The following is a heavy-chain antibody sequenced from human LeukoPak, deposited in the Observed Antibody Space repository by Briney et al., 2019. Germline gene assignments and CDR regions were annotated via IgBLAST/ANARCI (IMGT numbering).Heavy chain of an antibody. V-gene: IGHV7-4-1*02. Sequence: ASVKVSCKASGYTFTDYGMNWVRQAPGQGLEWMGWINTNTGNPTYAQGFTGRFVFSLDTSVSTAYLQISSLKAEDTAMYYCAGGRSSGYYPDRFDYWGQGTLVTVSS. CDR3: AGGRSSGYYPDRFDY. CDR1: GYTFTDYG. D-gene: IGHD3-22*01. J-gene: IGHJ4*02. CDR2: INTNTGNP.